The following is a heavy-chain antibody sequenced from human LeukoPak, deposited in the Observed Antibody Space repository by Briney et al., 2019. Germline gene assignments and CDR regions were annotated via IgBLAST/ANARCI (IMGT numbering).Heavy chain of an antibody. Sequence: GGSLRLSCTASRFTFGDYAMSWFRQAPGKGLEWVGFIRSKAYGGTTEYAASVKGRFTISRDDSKSIAYLQMNSLKTEDTAVYYCTRDLPALAYCGGDCYSSDAFDIWGRGTMVTVSS. V-gene: IGHV3-49*03. CDR2: IRSKAYGGTT. J-gene: IGHJ3*02. D-gene: IGHD2-21*02. CDR1: RFTFGDYA. CDR3: TRDLPALAYCGGDCYSSDAFDI.